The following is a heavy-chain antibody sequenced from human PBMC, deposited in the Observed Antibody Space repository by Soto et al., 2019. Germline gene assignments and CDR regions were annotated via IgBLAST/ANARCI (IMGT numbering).Heavy chain of an antibody. CDR3: ARYRRSSRHGKGGWFDD. D-gene: IGHD3-16*02. CDR2: INYSGST. V-gene: IGHV4-34*01. CDR1: GGSFSGYY. Sequence: SETLSLTCAVYGGSFSGYYWSWIRQPPGKGLEWIGEINYSGSTNYNPSLKSRVTISVDTSKNQFSLKLSSVTAADTAVYYGARYRRSSRHGKGGWFDDWGQGALVTVSS. J-gene: IGHJ5*02.